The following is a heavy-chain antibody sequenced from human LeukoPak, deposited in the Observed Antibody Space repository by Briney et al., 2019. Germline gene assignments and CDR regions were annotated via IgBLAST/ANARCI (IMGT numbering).Heavy chain of an antibody. V-gene: IGHV3-7*04. CDR3: ARGTIAAAGYYYFDY. CDR1: GFTFSSYW. D-gene: IGHD6-13*01. CDR2: IKQDGSEK. J-gene: IGHJ4*02. Sequence: QPGGSLRLSCAASGFTFSSYWMGWVRQAPGKGLEWVANIKQDGSEKYYVDSVKGRFTISRDNAKNSLYLQMNSLRAEDTAVYYCARGTIAAAGYYYFDYWGQGTQVTVSS.